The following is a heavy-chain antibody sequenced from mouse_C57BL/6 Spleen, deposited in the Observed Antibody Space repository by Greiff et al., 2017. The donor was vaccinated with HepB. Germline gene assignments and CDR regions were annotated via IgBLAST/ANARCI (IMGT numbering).Heavy chain of an antibody. Sequence: QVQLQQSGAELAKPGASVKLSCKASGYTFTSYWMHWVKQRPGQGLEWIGYINPSSGYTKYNQKFKDEATLTADKSSSTAYMQLSSLTYEDSAVYYCARNWDGSYWYFDVWGTGTTVTVSS. CDR2: INPSSGYT. D-gene: IGHD4-1*01. CDR1: GYTFTSYW. V-gene: IGHV1-7*01. J-gene: IGHJ1*03. CDR3: ARNWDGSYWYFDV.